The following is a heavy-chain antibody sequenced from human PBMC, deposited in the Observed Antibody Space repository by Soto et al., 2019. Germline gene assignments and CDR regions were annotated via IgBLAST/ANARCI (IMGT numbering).Heavy chain of an antibody. J-gene: IGHJ4*02. D-gene: IGHD3-10*01. Sequence: QVQLVQSGAEVKKTGYSVKVSCKVSGGTFSSYTISWVRQAPGQGLEWMGRIIPILGIANYSQKFQGRVTITADKSTSTAYMELSSLRSEDTAVYYCARGMVRGVMGYWGQGTLVTVSS. CDR2: IIPILGIA. CDR3: ARGMVRGVMGY. CDR1: GGTFSSYT. V-gene: IGHV1-69*02.